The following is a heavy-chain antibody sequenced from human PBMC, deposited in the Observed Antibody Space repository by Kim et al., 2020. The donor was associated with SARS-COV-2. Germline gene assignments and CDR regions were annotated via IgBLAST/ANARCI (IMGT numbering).Heavy chain of an antibody. Sequence: GGSLRLSCAASGFTFSSYGMHWVRQAPGKGLEWVAVIWYDGSNKYYADSVKGRFTISRDNSKNTLYLQMNSLRAEDTAVYYCARWAGDYYYYGMDVWGQGTTVTVSS. CDR3: ARWAGDYYYYGMDV. V-gene: IGHV3-33*01. J-gene: IGHJ6*02. CDR1: GFTFSSYG. CDR2: IWYDGSNK.